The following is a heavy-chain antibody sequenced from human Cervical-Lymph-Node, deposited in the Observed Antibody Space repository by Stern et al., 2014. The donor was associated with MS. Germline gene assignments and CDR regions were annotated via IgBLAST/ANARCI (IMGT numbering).Heavy chain of an antibody. V-gene: IGHV3-33*01. D-gene: IGHD6-13*01. J-gene: IGHJ6*02. CDR1: GFTFSSYG. Sequence: QVQLVESGGGVVQPGRSLRLSWAASGFTFSSYGMHWVRQAPGTGLEWVAVIWYDGSNKYVADSVKGRFTISRDNSKNTLYVQMNSLRAEDTAVYYCARSSSPSPYYYYGMDVWGQGTTVTVSS. CDR2: IWYDGSNK. CDR3: ARSSSPSPYYYYGMDV.